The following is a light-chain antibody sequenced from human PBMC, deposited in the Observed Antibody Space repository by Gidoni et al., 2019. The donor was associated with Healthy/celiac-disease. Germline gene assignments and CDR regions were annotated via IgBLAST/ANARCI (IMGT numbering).Light chain of an antibody. Sequence: DIVLIPSPATLSLSPGERATLSCRASQSVSSYLAWYQQKPGQAPRLLIYDASNRATGIPARFSGSGSGTDFTLTISSLEPEDFAVYYCQQRSNWPPGYTFGQGTKLEIK. V-gene: IGKV3-11*01. CDR2: DAS. CDR3: QQRSNWPPGYT. CDR1: QSVSSY. J-gene: IGKJ2*01.